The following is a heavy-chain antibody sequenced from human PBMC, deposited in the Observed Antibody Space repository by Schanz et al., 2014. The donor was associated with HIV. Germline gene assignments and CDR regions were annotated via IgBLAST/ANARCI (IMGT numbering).Heavy chain of an antibody. Sequence: EEQVLESGGGLVQPGGSLRLSCAASGFTFSSYAMSWVRQAPGKGLEWVSGISGNSGHTWYADSVKGRFTISRDNPKNRLYLQMNSLRAEDTAVYYCAKRIIFGVVFPANFDYWGQGTLVTVSS. D-gene: IGHD3-3*01. V-gene: IGHV3-23*01. CDR1: GFTFSSYA. CDR2: ISGNSGHT. CDR3: AKRIIFGVVFPANFDY. J-gene: IGHJ4*02.